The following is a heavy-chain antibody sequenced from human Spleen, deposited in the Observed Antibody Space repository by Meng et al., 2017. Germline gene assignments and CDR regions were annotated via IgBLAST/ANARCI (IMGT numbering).Heavy chain of an antibody. D-gene: IGHD6-19*01. V-gene: IGHV4/OR15-8*02. J-gene: IGHJ4*02. CDR1: GGSISSIDW. CDR2: IYHGGDT. CDR3: ASWIYSCGWQ. Sequence: VHPQECGPGLVKPSGHRSLTCVVSGGSISSIDWWSWVRQPPGKGLEWIGEIYHGGDTNYNPSLKSRVTIAIDRSKNQFSLKLSSVTAADTAVYYCASWIYSCGWQWGQGTLVTVSS.